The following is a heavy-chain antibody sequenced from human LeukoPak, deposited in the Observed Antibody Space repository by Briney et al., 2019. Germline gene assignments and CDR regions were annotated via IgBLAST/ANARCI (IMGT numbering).Heavy chain of an antibody. V-gene: IGHV3-7*01. CDR2: IQEDGSEK. CDR3: ARYPPYYYGSSDYYLDF. J-gene: IGHJ4*02. Sequence: GGSLRLSCAASGFTFSSCWMSWVRQAPGKGLEWVAKIQEDGSEKYYVDSVKGRLTISRDNAKNLLYLHMSSLRAEDTAVYYCARYPPYYYGSSDYYLDFWGQGTLVSVSS. D-gene: IGHD3-22*01. CDR1: GFTFSSCW.